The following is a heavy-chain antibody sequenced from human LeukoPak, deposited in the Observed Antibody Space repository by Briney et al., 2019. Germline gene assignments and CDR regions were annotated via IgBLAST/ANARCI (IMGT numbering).Heavy chain of an antibody. Sequence: PGGSLRLSCAASGFIFRDYYMSWLRQAPGKGLEGVSYISSSGSTYYADSVKGRFTISRDNSKNTLYLQMNSPRAEGTAVYYCAKEPELELRRFFDYWGQGTLVTVSS. D-gene: IGHD1-7*01. CDR3: AKEPELELRRFFDY. J-gene: IGHJ4*02. CDR1: GFIFRDYY. CDR2: ISSSGST. V-gene: IGHV3-11*04.